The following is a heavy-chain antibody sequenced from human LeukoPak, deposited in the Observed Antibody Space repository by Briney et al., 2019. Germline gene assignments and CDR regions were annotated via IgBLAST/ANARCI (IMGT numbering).Heavy chain of an antibody. CDR2: IYTSGST. Sequence: SETLSLTCTVSGGSISSGGYYWSWIRQPAGKGLEWIGRIYTSGSTNYNPPLKSRITMSVDTSKNQFSLKLSSVTAADTAVYYCARAQTYGDYVSWFDPWGQGTLVTVSS. J-gene: IGHJ5*02. CDR1: GGSISSGGYY. CDR3: ARAQTYGDYVSWFDP. D-gene: IGHD4-17*01. V-gene: IGHV4-61*02.